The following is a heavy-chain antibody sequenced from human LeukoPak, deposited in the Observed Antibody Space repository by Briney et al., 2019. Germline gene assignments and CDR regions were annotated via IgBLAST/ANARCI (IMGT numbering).Heavy chain of an antibody. V-gene: IGHV2-5*02. CDR1: GFSLTSSGVG. J-gene: IGHJ5*02. D-gene: IGHD3-22*01. CDR3: AHRLGYYDTSGYYSDGRFDP. Sequence: ESGPTLVNPTQTLTLTCTFSGFSLTSSGVGVGWIRQSPGKALEWPALIYWDGDKYYSPSLKSRLTITKDTSKNQVVLAMTNMDPVDTATYYCAHRLGYYDTSGYYSDGRFDPWGQGTLVTVSS. CDR2: IYWDGDK.